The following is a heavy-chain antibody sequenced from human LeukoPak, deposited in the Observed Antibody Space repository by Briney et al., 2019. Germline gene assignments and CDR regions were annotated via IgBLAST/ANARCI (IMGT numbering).Heavy chain of an antibody. Sequence: SETLSLTCTVSGGSITNYYWSWIRQPPGKGLEWIGYIYYSGSTNYNPSLKSRVTISVDTSKNQVSLKLSSVTAADTAVYFCARHSSSSRGWFAPWGQGTLVT. D-gene: IGHD6-13*01. CDR2: IYYSGST. CDR1: GGSITNYY. CDR3: ARHSSSSRGWFAP. V-gene: IGHV4-59*01. J-gene: IGHJ5*02.